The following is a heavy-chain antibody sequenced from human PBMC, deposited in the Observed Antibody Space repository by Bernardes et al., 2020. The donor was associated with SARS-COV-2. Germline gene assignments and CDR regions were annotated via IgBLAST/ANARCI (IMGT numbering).Heavy chain of an antibody. J-gene: IGHJ4*02. Sequence: GESLRLSCAASGFTFSRHWMSWVRQAPGKGLEWLANIRQDGSEKYYVDSVKGRFTISRDNARNSLYLQMNSLRVEDTAVYYCFRDAYDDNDSEEFDYWGQGTLVTVSS. D-gene: IGHD3-16*01. CDR2: IRQDGSEK. CDR3: FRDAYDDNDSEEFDY. V-gene: IGHV3-7*01. CDR1: GFTFSRHW.